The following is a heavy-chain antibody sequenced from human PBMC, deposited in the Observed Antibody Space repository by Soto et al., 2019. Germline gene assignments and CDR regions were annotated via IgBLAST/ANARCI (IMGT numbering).Heavy chain of an antibody. V-gene: IGHV1-69*13. CDR2: IIPIFGTA. CDR1: GGTFSSYA. D-gene: IGHD6-6*01. CDR3: ASHGLRAARRDYYYYGMDV. J-gene: IGHJ6*02. Sequence: SVKVSCKASGGTFSSYAVSWVRQAPGQGLEWMGGIIPIFGTANYAQKFQGRVTITADESTSTAYMELSSLRSEDTAVYYCASHGLRAARRDYYYYGMDVWGQGTTVTVSS.